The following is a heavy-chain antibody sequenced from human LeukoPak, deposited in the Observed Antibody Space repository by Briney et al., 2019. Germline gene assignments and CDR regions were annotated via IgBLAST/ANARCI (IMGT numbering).Heavy chain of an antibody. J-gene: IGHJ5*02. D-gene: IGHD3-9*01. Sequence: SETLSLTCAVYGGSFSGYYWSWIRQPPGKGLEWIGEINHSGSTNYNPSLKSRVTISVDTSKNQFSLKLSSVTAADTAVYYCAREYAEGYDILTGYYHLWGQGTLVTVSS. CDR1: GGSFSGYY. V-gene: IGHV4-34*01. CDR2: INHSGST. CDR3: AREYAEGYDILTGYYHL.